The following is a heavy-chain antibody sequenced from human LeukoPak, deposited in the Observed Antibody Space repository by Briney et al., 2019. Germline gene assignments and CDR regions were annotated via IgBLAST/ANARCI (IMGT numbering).Heavy chain of an antibody. CDR2: TRSRSNGGTT. J-gene: IGHJ6*04. V-gene: IGHV3-49*04. D-gene: IGHD6-13*01. Sequence: PGGSLRLSCTGSGFTFGDYVMSWVRQAPGKGLEWVGFTRSRSNGGTTEYTASVKGRFTISRDDSKSIAYLQMNSLKIEDTAVYFCTREPYRNSWGGIGSYYYYGMDVWGKGTTVTVSS. CDR3: TREPYRNSWGGIGSYYYYGMDV. CDR1: GFTFGDYV.